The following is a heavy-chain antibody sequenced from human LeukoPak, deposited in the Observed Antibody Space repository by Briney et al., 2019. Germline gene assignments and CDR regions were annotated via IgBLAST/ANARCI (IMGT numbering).Heavy chain of an antibody. V-gene: IGHV3-64*01. CDR1: GFTFSSYA. CDR2: ISSNGGST. Sequence: GGSLRLSCAASGFTFSSYAMHWVRQAPGKGLEYVSAISSNGGSTYYANSVKGRFTISRDNSKNTLYLQMGSLRAEDTAVYYCARDFRSPSGSLGFDYWGQGTLVTVSS. CDR3: ARDFRSPSGSLGFDY. J-gene: IGHJ4*02. D-gene: IGHD1-26*01.